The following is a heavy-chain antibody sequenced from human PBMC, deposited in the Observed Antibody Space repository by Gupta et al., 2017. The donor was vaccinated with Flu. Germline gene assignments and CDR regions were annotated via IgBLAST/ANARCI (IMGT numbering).Heavy chain of an antibody. CDR2: IAADGSVK. CDR3: VRNRGWQQFDY. D-gene: IGHD5-24*01. J-gene: IGHJ4*02. V-gene: IGHV3-7*01. CDR1: VFTFRSCW. Sequence: VQLVGFWGGLGPPGGSLGLSCSVFVFTFRSCWMDWVRQAPGEGLEWVANIAADGSVKNYADSVKDRFTISRDDARNLLYLHMNSLRPEDTAVYYCVRNRGWQQFDYWGQGALVSVSS.